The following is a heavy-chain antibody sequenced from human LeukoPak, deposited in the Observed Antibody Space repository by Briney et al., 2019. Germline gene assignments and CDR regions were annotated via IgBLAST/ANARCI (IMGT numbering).Heavy chain of an antibody. CDR3: ARAGSRDGYNFGY. D-gene: IGHD5-24*01. CDR2: ISGGGSST. V-gene: IGHV3-23*01. CDR1: GFTFSNYA. J-gene: IGHJ4*02. Sequence: GGSLRLSCAASGFTFSNYAMSWVRQAPGKGLEWVSGISGGGSSTYYANSARGRFTISRDNSKKTLYLQMNSLRAEDTAVYYCARAGSRDGYNFGYWGQGTLVTVSS.